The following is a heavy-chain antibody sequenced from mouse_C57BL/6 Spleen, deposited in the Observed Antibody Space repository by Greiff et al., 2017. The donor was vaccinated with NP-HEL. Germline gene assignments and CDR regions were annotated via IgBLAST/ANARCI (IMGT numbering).Heavy chain of an antibody. V-gene: IGHV5-16*01. CDR2: INYDGSST. D-gene: IGHD2-4*01. CDR3: ARDQNYDYDGYFDV. J-gene: IGHJ1*03. CDR1: GFTFSDYY. Sequence: EVKVVESEGGLVQPGSSMKLSCTASGFTFSDYYMAWVRQVPEKGLEWVANINYDGSSTYYLDSLKSRFIISSDNAKNILYLQMSSLKSEDTATYYCARDQNYDYDGYFDVWGTGTTVTVSS.